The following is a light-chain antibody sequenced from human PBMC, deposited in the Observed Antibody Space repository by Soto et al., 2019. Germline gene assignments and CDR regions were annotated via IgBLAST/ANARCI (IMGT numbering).Light chain of an antibody. CDR1: TSDVGVYNY. Sequence: QSALTQRASVSGSPGQSITISCTGTTSDVGVYNYVSWYQQHPGKAPKLMIYEVSNRPSGVSNRFSGSKSGNTASLAISGLQAEDEADYYCSSSTTSSTFVFGTGTKVTVL. J-gene: IGLJ1*01. CDR2: EVS. CDR3: SSSTTSSTFV. V-gene: IGLV2-14*01.